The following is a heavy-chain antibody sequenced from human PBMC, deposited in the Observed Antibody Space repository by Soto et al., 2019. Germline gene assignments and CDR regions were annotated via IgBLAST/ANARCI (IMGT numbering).Heavy chain of an antibody. CDR2: INHSGTT. CDR1: GGSFSDYY. Sequence: QVQLRQWGAGLLKPSETLSLTCAVFGGSFSDYYWTWIRQPPGKGLEWIGEINHSGTTSYNPSLKSLLTISVDTSNSQFSLKLSSVTAADTAVYYCARKPLYHFFAGYDSVDYWGQGTLVTVSS. V-gene: IGHV4-34*01. CDR3: ARKPLYHFFAGYDSVDY. D-gene: IGHD3-9*01. J-gene: IGHJ4*02.